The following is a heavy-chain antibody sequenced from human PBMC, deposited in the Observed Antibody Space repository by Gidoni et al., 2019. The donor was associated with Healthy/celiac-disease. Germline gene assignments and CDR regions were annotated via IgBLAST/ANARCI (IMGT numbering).Heavy chain of an antibody. V-gene: IGHV4-39*01. J-gene: IGHJ2*01. Sequence: QLQLQESGPGLVKPSAPLSLTCTVSGGSISSSSYYWGWIRQPPGKGLEWIGSIYYSGSTYYNPSLKSRVTISVDTSKNQFSLKLSSVTAADTAVYYCARTAVVTRGYWYFDLWGRGTLVTVSS. CDR2: IYYSGST. CDR1: GGSISSSSYY. CDR3: ARTAVVTRGYWYFDL. D-gene: IGHD2-21*02.